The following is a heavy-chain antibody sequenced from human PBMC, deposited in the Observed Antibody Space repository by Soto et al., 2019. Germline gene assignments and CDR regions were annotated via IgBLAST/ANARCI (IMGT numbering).Heavy chain of an antibody. CDR3: ASESSGGESSSSAFDY. V-gene: IGHV1-2*02. Sequence: ASVKVSCKASGYTFTGYYMHWVRQAPGQGLEWMGWINPNSGGTNYAQKFQGRVTMTRDTSISTAYMELSRLRSDDTAVYYCASESSGGESSSSAFDYWGQGTLVTVSS. CDR2: INPNSGGT. D-gene: IGHD6-6*01. J-gene: IGHJ4*02. CDR1: GYTFTGYY.